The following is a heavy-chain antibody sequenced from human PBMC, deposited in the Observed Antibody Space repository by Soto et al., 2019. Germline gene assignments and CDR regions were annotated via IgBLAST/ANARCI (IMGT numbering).Heavy chain of an antibody. CDR3: ARHNGDHEFDY. Sequence: PGEPRKISVRGSGNSFTSYWIGWVRQMPGKGLEWMGIIYPGDSDTRYSPSFQGQVTISADKSISTAYLQWSSLKASDTAMYYCARHNGDHEFDYWGQGTLVTVSS. CDR1: GNSFTSYW. V-gene: IGHV5-51*01. J-gene: IGHJ4*02. D-gene: IGHD4-17*01. CDR2: IYPGDSDT.